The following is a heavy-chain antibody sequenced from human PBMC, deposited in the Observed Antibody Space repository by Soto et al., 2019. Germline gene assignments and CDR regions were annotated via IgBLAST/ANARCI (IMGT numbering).Heavy chain of an antibody. D-gene: IGHD3-22*01. CDR1: GGSISSYY. J-gene: IGHJ4*02. V-gene: IGHV4-59*01. CDR3: ARRPRDDISGYPNRDDD. CDR2: IYYSGST. Sequence: SETLSLTCTVSGGSISSYYWSWIRQPPGKGLEWIGYIYYSGSTNYNPSLKSRVTISVDTSKNQFSLKLSSVTAADTAVYYCARRPRDDISGYPNRDDDWGQGTLVTGSS.